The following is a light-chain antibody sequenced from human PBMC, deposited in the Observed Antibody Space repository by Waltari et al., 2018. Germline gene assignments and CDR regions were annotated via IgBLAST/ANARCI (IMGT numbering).Light chain of an antibody. J-gene: IGKJ3*01. CDR1: KDISNY. CDR2: DAS. Sequence: DIQLTQSPSSLSASVGDRVTITCRASKDISNYLNWYQQKPGKAPKLLIYDASILETGVPSRFSGSQSGTDFTLTISSLLPEDIATYYCQRYDNLPVFAFGPGTKVDVK. CDR3: QRYDNLPVFA. V-gene: IGKV1-33*01.